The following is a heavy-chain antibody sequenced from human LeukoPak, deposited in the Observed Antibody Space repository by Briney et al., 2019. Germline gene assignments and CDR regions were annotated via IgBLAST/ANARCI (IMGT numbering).Heavy chain of an antibody. J-gene: IGHJ4*02. CDR3: ARDVSY. CDR2: IFSGGST. Sequence: GGSLRLSCAASGFTVSSNYMSWVRQAPGKGLEWVSLIFSGGSTYYADSVKGRFTISRDNSKNTLHLQMNSLRAEDTAVYFCARDVSYWGQGTLVTVSS. V-gene: IGHV3-66*01. CDR1: GFTVSSNY. D-gene: IGHD5/OR15-5a*01.